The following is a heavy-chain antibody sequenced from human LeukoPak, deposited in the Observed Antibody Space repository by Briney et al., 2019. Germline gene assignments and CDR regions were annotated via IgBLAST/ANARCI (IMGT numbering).Heavy chain of an antibody. CDR3: ARTPFYYDSSGYYWY. J-gene: IGHJ4*02. D-gene: IGHD3-22*01. V-gene: IGHV4-59*01. CDR2: IYYSGST. Sequence: SETLSLTCTVSGGSISSYYWSWIRQPPGKGLEWIGYIYYSGSTNYNPSLKSRVTISVDTSKNQFSLKLSSVTAADTAVYYCARTPFYYDSSGYYWYWGQGTLVTVSS. CDR1: GGSISSYY.